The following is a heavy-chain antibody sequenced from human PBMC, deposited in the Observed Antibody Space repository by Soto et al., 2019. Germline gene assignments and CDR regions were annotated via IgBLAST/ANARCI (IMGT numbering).Heavy chain of an antibody. V-gene: IGHV3-30*18. D-gene: IGHD3-22*01. CDR3: AKDTYYYDRSGYHPDN. CDR2: ISYDATNK. Sequence: QVQLVESGGGVVQPGRSLSLSCAAALSIFSSGVMHVGRGAPGKVVGGAPLISYDATNKYYADSVKGRFTISRDNSKNTLYLQMTSLRVEDTAMYYCAKDTYYYDRSGYHPDNWGQGALVTVSS. CDR1: LSIFSSGV. J-gene: IGHJ4*02.